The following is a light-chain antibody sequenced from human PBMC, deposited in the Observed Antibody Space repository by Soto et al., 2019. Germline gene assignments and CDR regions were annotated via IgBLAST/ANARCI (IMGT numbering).Light chain of an antibody. CDR2: GAS. Sequence: EIVLTQSPGTLSLSPGERATLSCRASQGVSSYYLAWYQQKPGQAPRLIIYGASIRATGIPDRFSGSGSGTDFTLTISRLEPEDFAVYYCQQYGSSPLTFGGGTKV. J-gene: IGKJ4*01. CDR3: QQYGSSPLT. V-gene: IGKV3-20*01. CDR1: QGVSSYY.